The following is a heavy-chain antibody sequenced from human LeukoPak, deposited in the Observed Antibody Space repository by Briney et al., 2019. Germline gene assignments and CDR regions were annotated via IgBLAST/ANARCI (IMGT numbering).Heavy chain of an antibody. CDR2: ISSSSSNI. CDR1: GFTFSSYS. J-gene: IGHJ4*02. CDR3: ARRSGSYYAFDY. D-gene: IGHD3-10*01. Sequence: GGSLRLSCATSGFTFSSYSMNWVRQAPGKGLEWVSFISSSSSNIYYADSVKGRFTISRDNAKNSLYLQMNSLRAEDTAVYDCARRSGSYYAFDYWGQGTLVTVSS. V-gene: IGHV3-21*01.